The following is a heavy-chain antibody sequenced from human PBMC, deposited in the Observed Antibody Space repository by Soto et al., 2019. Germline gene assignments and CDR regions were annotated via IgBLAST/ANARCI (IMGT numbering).Heavy chain of an antibody. J-gene: IGHJ4*02. CDR2: IWYDGSRT. Sequence: QVQLVESGGGVVQSGRSLRLSCAASGFSFSSYGMHWVRQAPGKGLEWVAVIWYDGSRTSYAESVKGRFTVSRDNSRKMLWLQMDSLRAEDTAVYFCARQWGEGYKVPYLDQWGQGTLVTVSS. V-gene: IGHV3-33*01. CDR3: ARQWGEGYKVPYLDQ. D-gene: IGHD1-26*01. CDR1: GFSFSSYG.